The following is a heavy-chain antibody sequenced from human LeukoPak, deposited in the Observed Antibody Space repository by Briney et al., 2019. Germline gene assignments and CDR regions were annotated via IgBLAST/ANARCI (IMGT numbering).Heavy chain of an antibody. D-gene: IGHD3-3*01. CDR2: ISWNSGSI. CDR3: ARNAILGVAPSIGDVSVSAFDI. V-gene: IGHV3-9*01. Sequence: GRSLRLSCAVSGFSFDDYAMHWVRQAPGKGLEWVSGISWNSGSIGYADSVKGRFTVSRDNAKNSLYLQMNSLRPEDTALYYCARNAILGVAPSIGDVSVSAFDIWGQGTMVTVSS. CDR1: GFSFDDYA. J-gene: IGHJ3*02.